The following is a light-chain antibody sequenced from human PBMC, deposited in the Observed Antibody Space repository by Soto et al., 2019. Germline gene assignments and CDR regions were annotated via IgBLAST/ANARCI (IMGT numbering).Light chain of an antibody. J-gene: IGKJ5*01. CDR3: QQYGSSPPIT. Sequence: EILLTQSPGTLSLSPGERATLSCRASQSVSSSYLAWYQQKPGQAPRLLLYGASSRATGIPDRFSGSGSGTDFTLTISRLEPEDFALYYCQQYGSSPPITFGQGTRLEIK. CDR2: GAS. V-gene: IGKV3-20*01. CDR1: QSVSSSY.